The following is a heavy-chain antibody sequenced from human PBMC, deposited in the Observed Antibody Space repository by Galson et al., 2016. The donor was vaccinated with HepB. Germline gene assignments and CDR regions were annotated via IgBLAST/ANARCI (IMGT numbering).Heavy chain of an antibody. J-gene: IGHJ4*02. Sequence: PALVKPTQTLTLTCTLSGFSLITSGVSVGWIRQPPGKALEWLALISWDDDRRYGPSLKRRLTITKDTSKNQVVLTMTNMDPVDTATYYCAHSGGHYYDNSGYYANPFDYWGQGTLVTVSS. CDR3: AHSGGHYYDNSGYYANPFDY. CDR2: ISWDDDR. CDR1: GFSLITSGVS. D-gene: IGHD3-22*01. V-gene: IGHV2-5*05.